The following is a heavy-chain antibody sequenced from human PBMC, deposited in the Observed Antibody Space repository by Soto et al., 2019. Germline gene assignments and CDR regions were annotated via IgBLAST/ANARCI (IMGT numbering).Heavy chain of an antibody. J-gene: IGHJ5*02. CDR2: IFYSGST. CDR1: GGSISSYY. CDR3: AKDSGYNYGYFRWFDP. Sequence: SETLSLSCTVSGGSISSYYWSWIRQPPGRGLEWIGHIFYSGSTNYNPALKSRVTISVDTSKSQFSLKLSSVTAADTAVYYCAKDSGYNYGYFRWFDPWGQGTLVTVSS. D-gene: IGHD5-18*01. V-gene: IGHV4-59*01.